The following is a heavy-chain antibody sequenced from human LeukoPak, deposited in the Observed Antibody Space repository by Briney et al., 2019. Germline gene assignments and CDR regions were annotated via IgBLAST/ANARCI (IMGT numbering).Heavy chain of an antibody. CDR3: ARGGGGVFGRGYYEKYSQH. J-gene: IGHJ1*01. Sequence: SVKVSCKASGGTFSSYAISWVRQAPGQGLEWMGRIIPILGIANYAQKFQGRVTITADKSTSTAYMELSSLRSEDTAVYYCARGGGGVFGRGYYEKYSQHGGRGPRVTVSS. D-gene: IGHD3-3*01. V-gene: IGHV1-69*04. CDR1: GGTFSSYA. CDR2: IIPILGIA.